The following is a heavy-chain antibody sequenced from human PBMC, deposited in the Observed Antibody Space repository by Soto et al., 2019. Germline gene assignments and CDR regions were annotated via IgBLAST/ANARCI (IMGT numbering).Heavy chain of an antibody. CDR1: GGSICSYD. Sequence: PSETLSLTCTVSGGSICSYDWSWIRQPPGKGLERIGYIYYSGSTNYNPSLKSRVTISVDTSKNQFSLKLSSVTAADTAVYYCARMYYYDSSGYTGIYNWFDPWGQGTLVTVS. CDR2: IYYSGST. J-gene: IGHJ5*02. CDR3: ARMYYYDSSGYTGIYNWFDP. D-gene: IGHD3-22*01. V-gene: IGHV4-59*08.